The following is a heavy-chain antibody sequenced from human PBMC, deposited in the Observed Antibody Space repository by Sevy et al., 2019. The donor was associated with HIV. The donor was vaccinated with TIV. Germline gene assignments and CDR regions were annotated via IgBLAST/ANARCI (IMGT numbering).Heavy chain of an antibody. V-gene: IGHV4-38-2*02. CDR1: GYSISSGYY. D-gene: IGHD6-19*01. J-gene: IGHJ6*03. CDR3: ARDLGSGWPDYYYYYMDV. Sequence: SETLSLTCAVSGYSISSGYYWGWIRQPPGEGLEWIGSIFYSGGTYYNPSLKSPVTISVDTSKNQFSLKLSSVTAADTAVYYCARDLGSGWPDYYYYYMDVWGKGTTVTVSS. CDR2: IFYSGGT.